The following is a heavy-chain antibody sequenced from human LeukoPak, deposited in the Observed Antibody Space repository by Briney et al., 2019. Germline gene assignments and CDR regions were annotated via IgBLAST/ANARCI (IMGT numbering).Heavy chain of an antibody. D-gene: IGHD3-10*01. CDR1: GGSITTTNF. V-gene: IGHV4-4*02. CDR3: AREVATKMRRTGDYYGSGSYYERYYFDY. J-gene: IGHJ4*02. Sequence: SETLSLTCGVSGGSITTTNFWSWVRQPPGGGLEWIGEISLRGRTQYNPSLKSRVNISIDESKNHLYLSLASVTAADTAVYYCAREVATKMRRTGDYYGSGSYYERYYFDYWGQGTLVTVSS. CDR2: ISLRGRT.